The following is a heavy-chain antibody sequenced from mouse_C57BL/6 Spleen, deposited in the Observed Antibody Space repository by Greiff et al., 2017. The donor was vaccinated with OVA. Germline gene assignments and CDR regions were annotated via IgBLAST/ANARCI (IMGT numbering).Heavy chain of an antibody. Sequence: LMESGPELVKPGASVKISCKASGYTFTDYYINWVKQRPGPGLEWIGWIYPGSGNTKYNEKFKGKATLTVDTSSSTAYMQLSSLTSEDSAFSFCSRGGHLRLFDYWGQGTTLTVSS. D-gene: IGHD3-2*02. J-gene: IGHJ2*01. V-gene: IGHV1-84*01. CDR3: SRGGHLRLFDY. CDR1: GYTFTDYY. CDR2: IYPGSGNT.